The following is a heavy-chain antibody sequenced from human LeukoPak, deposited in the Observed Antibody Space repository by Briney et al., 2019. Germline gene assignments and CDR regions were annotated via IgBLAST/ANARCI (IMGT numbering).Heavy chain of an antibody. J-gene: IGHJ4*02. CDR2: IYYSGST. V-gene: IGHV4-39*01. CDR3: ARQSLGYDSSGYREDFDY. D-gene: IGHD3-22*01. Sequence: SETLSLTCTVSGGSISSSSYYWGWIRQPPGKGLEWIGRIYYSGSTYYNPSLKSRVTISVDTSKNQFSLRLSSVTAADTAVYYCARQSLGYDSSGYREDFDYWGQGTLVTVSS. CDR1: GGSISSSSYY.